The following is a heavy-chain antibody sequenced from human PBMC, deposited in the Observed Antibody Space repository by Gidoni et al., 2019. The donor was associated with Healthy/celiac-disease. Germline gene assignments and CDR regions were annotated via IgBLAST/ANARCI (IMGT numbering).Heavy chain of an antibody. J-gene: IGHJ6*02. Sequence: EVQLLESGGGLVQPGGSLRLSCAASSWTFRGYAMSRVRPAPGKGLGWGAAIGGSGGSTYYADSVKGRFTISRDNSKNTLYRQMNSLRAEDTAVYYCAKDLSPDTVISLFPSENYYYYYGMDVWGQGTTVTVSS. CDR1: SWTFRGYA. V-gene: IGHV3-23*01. CDR3: AKDLSPDTVISLFPSENYYYYYGMDV. D-gene: IGHD4-4*01. CDR2: IGGSGGST.